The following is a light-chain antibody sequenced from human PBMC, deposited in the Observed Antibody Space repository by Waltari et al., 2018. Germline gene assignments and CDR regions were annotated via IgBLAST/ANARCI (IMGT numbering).Light chain of an antibody. CDR2: GAS. CDR1: ESVSRA. CDR3: QHYLRLPVT. V-gene: IGKV3-20*01. Sequence: EIGLPQSPGTLSLSVGERATVSCRASESVSRALAWYQQKPGQAPSLLIYGASTRATGIPDRFSGSGSGTDFSLSISRLEPDDFSVYYCQHYLRLPVTFGQGTTVEI. J-gene: IGKJ1*01.